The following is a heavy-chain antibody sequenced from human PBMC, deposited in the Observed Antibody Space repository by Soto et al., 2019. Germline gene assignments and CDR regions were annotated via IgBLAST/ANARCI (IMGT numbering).Heavy chain of an antibody. CDR2: ISYDGSNK. J-gene: IGHJ4*02. Sequence: QVQLVESGGGVVQPGRSLRLSCAASGFTFSSYAMHWVRQAPGKGLEWVAVISYDGSNKYYADSVKGRFTISRDNSKNTPYLQMNSLRAEDTAVYYCARGPVGRMYYFDYWGQGTLVTVSS. D-gene: IGHD1-26*01. CDR1: GFTFSSYA. V-gene: IGHV3-30-3*01. CDR3: ARGPVGRMYYFDY.